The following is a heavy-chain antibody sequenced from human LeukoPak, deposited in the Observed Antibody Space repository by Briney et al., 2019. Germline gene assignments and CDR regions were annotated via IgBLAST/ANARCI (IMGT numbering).Heavy chain of an antibody. CDR2: ISGSGRTT. Sequence: AGGSLRLSCAASGFTFSSYAMNWVRQAPGKGLEWVSSISGSGRTTYYGGSVKGRFTISRDNSKNTVFLQMNSLSAEDTAVYYCAKDRSSIWWHDFDCWGQGTLVTVSS. CDR1: GFTFSSYA. J-gene: IGHJ4*02. D-gene: IGHD6-13*01. CDR3: AKDRSSIWWHDFDC. V-gene: IGHV3-23*01.